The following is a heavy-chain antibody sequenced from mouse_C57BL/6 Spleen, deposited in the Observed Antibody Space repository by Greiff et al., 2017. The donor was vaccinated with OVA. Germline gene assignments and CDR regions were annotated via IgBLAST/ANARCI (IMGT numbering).Heavy chain of an antibody. J-gene: IGHJ3*01. Sequence: QVQLQQSGAELVKPAASVKLSCKASGYTFTSYWMHWVMQRPGQGLEWIGMIHPNSGSTNYNEKFKSKATLTVDKSSSTAYMQLSSLTSEDSAVYYCASHITTVVAKEFAYWGQGTLVTVSA. D-gene: IGHD1-1*01. CDR3: ASHITTVVAKEFAY. CDR1: GYTFTSYW. V-gene: IGHV1-64*01. CDR2: IHPNSGST.